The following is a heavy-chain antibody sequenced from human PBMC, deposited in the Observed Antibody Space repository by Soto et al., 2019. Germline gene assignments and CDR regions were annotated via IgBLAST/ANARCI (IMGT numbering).Heavy chain of an antibody. D-gene: IGHD6-13*01. V-gene: IGHV3-30*18. J-gene: IGHJ6*02. CDR1: GFTFSSYG. Sequence: QVQLVESGGGVVQPGTSQRLSCAPSGFTFSSYGMYWVRQAPGKGLEWVAVVSYDGNNKYYADSVKGRFTISRDNAKNMLYLQMNSLRAEDTAVYYCAKDLGQQLVLNYGMDVWGQGTTVTVSS. CDR2: VSYDGNNK. CDR3: AKDLGQQLVLNYGMDV.